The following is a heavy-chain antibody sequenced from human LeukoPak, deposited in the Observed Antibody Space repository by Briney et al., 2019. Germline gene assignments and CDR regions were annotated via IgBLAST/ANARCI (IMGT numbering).Heavy chain of an antibody. Sequence: GGPLRLSCAASGFTFSSYAMHWVRQAPGKGLEWVAVISYDGSNKYYADSVKGRFTISRDNSKNTLYLQMNSLRAEDTAVYYCAISGSFFRWGQGTLVTVSS. J-gene: IGHJ4*02. CDR3: AISGSFFR. D-gene: IGHD1-26*01. V-gene: IGHV3-30*04. CDR2: ISYDGSNK. CDR1: GFTFSSYA.